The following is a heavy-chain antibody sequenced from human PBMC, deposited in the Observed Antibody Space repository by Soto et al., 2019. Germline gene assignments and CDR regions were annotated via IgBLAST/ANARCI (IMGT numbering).Heavy chain of an antibody. J-gene: IGHJ6*03. Sequence: GGSLRLSCAASGFTFSSYGMHWVRQAPGKGLEWVAVIWYDGSNKYYADSVKGRFTISRDNSKNTLYLQMNSLRAEDTAVYYCARDPLDYGDYLYYYYYYMDVCGKGTTVTVSS. CDR3: ARDPLDYGDYLYYYYYYMDV. CDR1: GFTFSSYG. V-gene: IGHV3-33*01. CDR2: IWYDGSNK. D-gene: IGHD4-17*01.